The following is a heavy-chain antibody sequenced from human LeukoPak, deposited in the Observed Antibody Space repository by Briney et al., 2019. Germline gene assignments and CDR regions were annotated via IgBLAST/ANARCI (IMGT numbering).Heavy chain of an antibody. D-gene: IGHD3-16*01. CDR1: GYTSTGNY. CDR3: ARERGSLGYYYGMDI. J-gene: IGHJ6*02. Sequence: ASVKVSCKASGYTSTGNYIHWVRQAPGQGLEWMGWINPKSGDTNYAPNFQGRVTMTRDTSITTAYMELSSLRSDDTAVYYCARERGSLGYYYGMDIWGQGTTVTVSS. V-gene: IGHV1-2*02. CDR2: INPKSGDT.